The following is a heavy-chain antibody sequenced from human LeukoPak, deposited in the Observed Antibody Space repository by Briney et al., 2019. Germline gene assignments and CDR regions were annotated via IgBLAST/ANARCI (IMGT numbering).Heavy chain of an antibody. Sequence: GGSLRLSCAASGFTFNDYTMNWVRQAPGKGLEWVSSISSSSIYIFYADSLKGRFTISRDNAKNSLYLQMNSLRVEDTAVYYCVTGLPSYSSSWYPGYWGQGTLVTVSS. V-gene: IGHV3-21*01. D-gene: IGHD6-13*01. CDR2: ISSSSIYI. J-gene: IGHJ4*02. CDR1: GFTFNDYT. CDR3: VTGLPSYSSSWYPGY.